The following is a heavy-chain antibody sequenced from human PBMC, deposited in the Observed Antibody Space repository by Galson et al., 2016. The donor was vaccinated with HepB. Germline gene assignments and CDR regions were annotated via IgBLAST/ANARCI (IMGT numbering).Heavy chain of an antibody. Sequence: SVKVSCKASGYMFASYAINWVRQAPGQGLEWMGWVSGYNGNTKYAQKFQGRVTMTTDTYTNTSDMEVRRLTSDDTAVYYCARGGPVDYGDKHGCFDYWGQGTAVTVSS. CDR1: GYMFASYA. D-gene: IGHD4-17*01. V-gene: IGHV1-18*01. CDR2: VSGYNGNT. J-gene: IGHJ4*02. CDR3: ARGGPVDYGDKHGCFDY.